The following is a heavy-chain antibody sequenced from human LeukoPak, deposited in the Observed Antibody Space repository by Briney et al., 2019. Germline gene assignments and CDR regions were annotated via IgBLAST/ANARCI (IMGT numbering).Heavy chain of an antibody. CDR2: LNSDGSVT. CDR1: GFTFSLYW. CDR3: VREFCGGDCYTDF. D-gene: IGHD2-21*02. J-gene: IGHJ4*02. Sequence: GGSLRLPCAASGFTFSLYWMHWVRQTPGKGLVWVSLLNSDGSVTTYADYVKGRFTISRDNAKNTLYLQMNNLTREDTALYYCVREFCGGDCYTDFWGQGTLVSVSS. V-gene: IGHV3-74*01.